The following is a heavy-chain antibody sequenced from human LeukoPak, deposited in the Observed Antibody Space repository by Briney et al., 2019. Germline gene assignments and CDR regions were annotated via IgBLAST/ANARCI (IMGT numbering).Heavy chain of an antibody. CDR1: GFTFSTYA. J-gene: IGHJ4*02. CDR3: ARNDFGSGWLGDY. Sequence: GGSLRLSCAASGFTFSTYAMSWVRQAPGKGLEWVSTIGGSGGGIYYAESVKGRFIISRDTSKNTLFLQMNSLRAEDTALYYCARNDFGSGWLGDYWGQGTLVTVFS. CDR2: IGGSGGGI. D-gene: IGHD6-19*01. V-gene: IGHV3-23*01.